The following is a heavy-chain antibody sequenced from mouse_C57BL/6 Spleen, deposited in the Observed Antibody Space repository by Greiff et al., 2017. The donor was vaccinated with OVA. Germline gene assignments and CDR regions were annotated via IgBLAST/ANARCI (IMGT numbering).Heavy chain of an antibody. D-gene: IGHD2-2*01. V-gene: IGHV5-17*01. CDR3: ARNGYDGVDY. Sequence: EVKLVESGGGLVKPGGSLKLSCAASGFTFSDYGMHWVRQAPEKGLEWVAYISSGSSTIYYADTVKGRFTISRDNAKNTLFLQMTSLRSEDTAMYYCARNGYDGVDYWGQGTTLTVSS. CDR2: ISSGSSTI. J-gene: IGHJ2*01. CDR1: GFTFSDYG.